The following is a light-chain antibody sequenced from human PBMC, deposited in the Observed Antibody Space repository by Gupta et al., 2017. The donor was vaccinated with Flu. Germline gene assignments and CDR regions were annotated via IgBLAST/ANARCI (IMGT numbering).Light chain of an antibody. Sequence: PSSLSASIGNTVTIACRASHNIDKFLNWYQHKPGKAPRLLIVAASRLQGGVPSRFNGSGAGTEFTLTITSLQAEDFATYYCQQHDSPPPTFGGGTKVEIK. CDR1: HNIDKF. CDR3: QQHDSPPPT. CDR2: AAS. V-gene: IGKV1-39*01. J-gene: IGKJ4*01.